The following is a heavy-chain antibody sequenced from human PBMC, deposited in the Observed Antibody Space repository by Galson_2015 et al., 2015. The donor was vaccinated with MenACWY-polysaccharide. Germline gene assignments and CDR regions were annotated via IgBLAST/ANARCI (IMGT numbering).Heavy chain of an antibody. Sequence: SLRLSCAVSGFNVNSKYMTWVRQAPGKGLEWVSVIYSSAITYEADSVKGRFTISRDNSKNTLYLQMHSLRPEDTAVYFCAKGEYSSGHYHFDSWGSGNPGNRLL. V-gene: IGHV3-66*02. CDR2: IYSSAIT. CDR1: GFNVNSKY. J-gene: IGHJ4*02. CDR3: AKGEYSSGHYHFDS. D-gene: IGHD3-9*01.